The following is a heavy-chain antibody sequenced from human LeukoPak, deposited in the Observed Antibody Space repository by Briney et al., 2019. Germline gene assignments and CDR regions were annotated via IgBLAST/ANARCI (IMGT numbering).Heavy chain of an antibody. CDR1: GFTFSNYG. Sequence: GGSLRLSCAASGFTFSNYGMHWVRQAPGKGLEWVAFIRFDETNKYYADSMKGRLTISRDNSKNTLYLQMNSLRAEDTAVYYCAGPSSSGVGYWGQGTLVTVSS. D-gene: IGHD3-10*01. J-gene: IGHJ4*02. V-gene: IGHV3-30*02. CDR2: IRFDETNK. CDR3: AGPSSSGVGY.